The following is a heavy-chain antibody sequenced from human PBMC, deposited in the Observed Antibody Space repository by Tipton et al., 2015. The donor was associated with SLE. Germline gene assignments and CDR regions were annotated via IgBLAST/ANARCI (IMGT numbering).Heavy chain of an antibody. D-gene: IGHD2-15*01. CDR3: ARGRDIVVVVAATQKLDWFDP. V-gene: IGHV4-39*02. CDR2: FYFRGYN. CDR1: GDSVSRRSSY. J-gene: IGHJ5*02. Sequence: TLSLTCTVSGDSVSRRSSYWGWIRQSPGKGLEWMGSFYFRGYNYSNPSLKSRVPISLDTSKNHFSLTLPSVAAADTAVYYCARGRDIVVVVAATQKLDWFDPGGQGTLVTVAS.